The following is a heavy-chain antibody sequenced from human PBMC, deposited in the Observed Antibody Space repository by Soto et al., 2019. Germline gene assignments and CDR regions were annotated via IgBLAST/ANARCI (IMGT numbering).Heavy chain of an antibody. CDR1: GGSINSSSYY. J-gene: IGHJ5*02. CDR2: IYYSGST. CDR3: ARRSPGGGSGSYGRWFDP. D-gene: IGHD3-10*01. V-gene: IGHV4-39*01. Sequence: SETLSLTCTVSGGSINSSSYYWGWIRQPPGKGLEWVGSIYYSGSTFHNPSLKSRVTISVDTSKNQFSLKLSSVTAADTAVYYCARRSPGGGSGSYGRWFDPWGQGTLVTVSS.